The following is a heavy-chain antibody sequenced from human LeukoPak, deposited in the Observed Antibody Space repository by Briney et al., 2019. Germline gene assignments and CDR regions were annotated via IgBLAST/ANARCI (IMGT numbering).Heavy chain of an antibody. CDR2: IYHSGST. CDR3: AREGVYYYGSGSYSPMDY. D-gene: IGHD3-10*01. V-gene: IGHV4-4*02. CDR1: GGSISSDNW. J-gene: IGHJ4*02. Sequence: SETLSLTCAVSGGSISSDNWWSWVRQPPGKRLEWIGEIYHSGSTNYNPSLKSRVTISVDKSRNQFSLKLSSVTAADTAVYYCAREGVYYYGSGSYSPMDYWGQGTPVTVSS.